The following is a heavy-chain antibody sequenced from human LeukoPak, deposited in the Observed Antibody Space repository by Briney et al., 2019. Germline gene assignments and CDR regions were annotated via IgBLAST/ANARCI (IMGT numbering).Heavy chain of an antibody. J-gene: IGHJ6*02. D-gene: IGHD2-2*01. Sequence: GGSLRLSCAASGFTFSSYAMSWVRQAPGKGLEWVSAISGSGGSTYYADSVKGRFTISRDNSKNTLYLQMNSLRAEDTAVYYCARGGIVPAANSGNYYYDMDVWGQGTTVTVSS. CDR1: GFTFSSYA. CDR3: ARGGIVPAANSGNYYYDMDV. V-gene: IGHV3-23*01. CDR2: ISGSGGST.